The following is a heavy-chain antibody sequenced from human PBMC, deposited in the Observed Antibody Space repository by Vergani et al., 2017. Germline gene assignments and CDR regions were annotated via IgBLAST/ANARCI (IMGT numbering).Heavy chain of an antibody. Sequence: EVQLLESGGGLVQPGGSLRLSCAASGFTFSSYAMSWVRQAPGKGLEWVSAISGSGGSTYYADSVKGRFTISRDNSKNTLYLQMNSLRAEDTAVYYCAKGPIVVEPAAWDPPNDYGGQGTLVTVSS. D-gene: IGHD2-2*01. CDR3: AKGPIVVEPAAWDPPNDY. J-gene: IGHJ4*02. CDR1: GFTFSSYA. V-gene: IGHV3-23*01. CDR2: ISGSGGST.